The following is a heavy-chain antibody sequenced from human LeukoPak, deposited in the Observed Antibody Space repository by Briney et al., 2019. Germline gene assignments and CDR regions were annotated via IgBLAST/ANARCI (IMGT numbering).Heavy chain of an antibody. J-gene: IGHJ4*02. Sequence: GASVKVSCKASGYTFTGYYMHWVRQAPGQGLEWMGWINPNSGGTNYAQKFQGRVTMTRDTSISTAYMELSRLRSDDTAVYYCARDRDWGIVPVGYWGQGTLITVSS. V-gene: IGHV1-2*02. CDR3: ARDRDWGIVPVGY. D-gene: IGHD2-8*02. CDR2: INPNSGGT. CDR1: GYTFTGYY.